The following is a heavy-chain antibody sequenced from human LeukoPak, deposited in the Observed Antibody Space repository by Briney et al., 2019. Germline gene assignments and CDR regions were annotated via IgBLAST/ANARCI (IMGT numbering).Heavy chain of an antibody. Sequence: SETLSLTCTVSGYSISSGYYWGWIRQPPGKGLEWIGSIYYSGNTYYNASLKSQVSISIDTSKNRFSLKLTSVTAADTAVYYCARQTGSGLFILPGGQGTLVTVSS. CDR1: GYSISSGYY. J-gene: IGHJ4*02. CDR2: IYYSGNT. CDR3: ARQTGSGLFILP. D-gene: IGHD3/OR15-3a*01. V-gene: IGHV4-38-2*02.